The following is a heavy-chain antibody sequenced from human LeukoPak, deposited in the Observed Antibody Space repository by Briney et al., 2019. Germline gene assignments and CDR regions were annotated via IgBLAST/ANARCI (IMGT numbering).Heavy chain of an antibody. Sequence: ASVKVSCKVSGYTLTELSMHWVRQAPGKGLEWMGGFDPEDGETIYAQKFQGRVTMTEDTSTDTAYMELSSLRSEDTAVYYCATDLQYGDPGIFDYWGQGTLVTVSS. D-gene: IGHD4-17*01. V-gene: IGHV1-24*01. CDR1: GYTLTELS. CDR3: ATDLQYGDPGIFDY. CDR2: FDPEDGET. J-gene: IGHJ4*02.